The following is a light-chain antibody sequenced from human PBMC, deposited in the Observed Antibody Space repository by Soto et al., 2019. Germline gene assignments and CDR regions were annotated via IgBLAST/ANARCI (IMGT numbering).Light chain of an antibody. CDR3: QQYGSTPRT. CDR2: GAS. J-gene: IGKJ4*01. V-gene: IGKV3-20*01. CDR1: QSVTGNY. Sequence: EIVFTQSPATLSLSPGARATLSCGASQSVTGNYLAWFQQRPGQAPRLLIYGASTRASGIPDRFSGSGSGTDFTLIISXLEPEDFAVYYCQQYGSTPRTFGGGTRWIS.